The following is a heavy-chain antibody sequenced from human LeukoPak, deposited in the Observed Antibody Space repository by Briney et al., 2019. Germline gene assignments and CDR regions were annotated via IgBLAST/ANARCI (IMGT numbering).Heavy chain of an antibody. Sequence: SETLSLTCTVSGGSISSSSYYWGWIRQPPGKGLEWIGGIYYSGRTYYNPFLESRVTISVDTSKNQFSLKLSSVTAADTAVYYCANTPLAAAGSPSAPFDPWGQGTLVTVSS. CDR2: IYYSGRT. CDR1: GGSISSSSYY. V-gene: IGHV4-39*01. CDR3: ANTPLAAAGSPSAPFDP. J-gene: IGHJ5*02. D-gene: IGHD6-13*01.